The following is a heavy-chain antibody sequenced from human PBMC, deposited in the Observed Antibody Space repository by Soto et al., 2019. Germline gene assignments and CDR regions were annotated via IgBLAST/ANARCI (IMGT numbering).Heavy chain of an antibody. D-gene: IGHD6-19*01. Sequence: QVQLVQSGAEVKKPGSSVKVSCKASGGTFSSYAISWVRQAPGQGLEWMGGIIPIFGTANYVQKFQGRVTITADESTSKAYMELRSLRSEDTAVYYWASPASGWRNSSCWYFDLWGRGTLVTVSS. CDR1: GGTFSSYA. V-gene: IGHV1-69*01. CDR3: ASPASGWRNSSCWYFDL. CDR2: IIPIFGTA. J-gene: IGHJ2*01.